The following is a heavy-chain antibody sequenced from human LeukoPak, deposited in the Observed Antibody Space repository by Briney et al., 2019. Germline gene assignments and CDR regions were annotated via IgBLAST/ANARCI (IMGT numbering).Heavy chain of an antibody. CDR1: GFTFYDYG. Sequence: PGGSLRLSCAASGFTFYDYGMTWVRQAPGKGLEWVSTISGSGLSTYYADSVKGRFTISRDNSKNTLYLQMNSLRAEDTAVYYCAKEQASHAFDIWGQGTMVTVSS. J-gene: IGHJ3*02. V-gene: IGHV3-23*01. CDR3: AKEQASHAFDI. CDR2: ISGSGLST.